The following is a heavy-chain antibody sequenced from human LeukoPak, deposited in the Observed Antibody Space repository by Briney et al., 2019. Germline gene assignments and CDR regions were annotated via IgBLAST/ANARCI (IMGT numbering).Heavy chain of an antibody. CDR3: ARALWNSETTFDY. Sequence: PSETLSLTCTVSGGSIISSDYYWGWIRQHPGKGLEWIGYIYYSGSTYYNPSLKSRVTISVDTSKNQFSLKLSSVTAADTAVYYCARALWNSETTFDYWGQGTLVTVSS. CDR1: GGSIISSDYY. J-gene: IGHJ4*02. V-gene: IGHV4-31*03. CDR2: IYYSGST. D-gene: IGHD1-14*01.